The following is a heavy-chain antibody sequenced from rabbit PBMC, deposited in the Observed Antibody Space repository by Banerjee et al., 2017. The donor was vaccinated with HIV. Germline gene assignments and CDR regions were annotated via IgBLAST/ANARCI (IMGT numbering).Heavy chain of an antibody. V-gene: IGHV1S40*01. CDR3: ARRGYAGYAGYADANRGYFNL. D-gene: IGHD6-1*01. Sequence: QSLEESGGDLVKPGASLTLTCTASGFSFSSSYYMCWVRQAPGKGLEWIGCIYAGKGSTDYASWVNGRFTISSDNAQNTVDLQMNSLTAADTATYFCARRGYAGYAGYADANRGYFNLWGPGTLVTVS. CDR1: GFSFSSSYY. J-gene: IGHJ4*01. CDR2: IYAGKGST.